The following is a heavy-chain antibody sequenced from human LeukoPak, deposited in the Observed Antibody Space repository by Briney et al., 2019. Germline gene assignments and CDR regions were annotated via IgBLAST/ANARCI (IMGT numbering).Heavy chain of an antibody. V-gene: IGHV4-30-4*02. Sequence: SETLSLTCTVSGGSISSGDYYWSWIRQPPGKGLEWIGYIYYSGSTYYNPSLKSRVTISVDTSKNQFSLKLSSVTAADTAVYYCARAPANWNDGGDYFDYWGQGTLVTVSS. CDR2: IYYSGST. J-gene: IGHJ4*02. D-gene: IGHD1-1*01. CDR1: GGSISSGDYY. CDR3: ARAPANWNDGGDYFDY.